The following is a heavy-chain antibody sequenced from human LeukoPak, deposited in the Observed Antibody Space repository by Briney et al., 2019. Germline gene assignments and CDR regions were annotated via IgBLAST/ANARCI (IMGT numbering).Heavy chain of an antibody. J-gene: IGHJ6*03. V-gene: IGHV3-23*01. CDR1: GFSFSTYA. CDR2: ISAGGATI. CDR3: AKDSGGTYFYYYYYMDV. D-gene: IGHD1-26*01. Sequence: GGSLRLSCAASGFSFSTYAMSWVRQAPGKGLEWVPAISAGGATIYYADSVKGRFTVSRDNSKNTLYLQMNSLRAEDTAVYYCAKDSGGTYFYYYYYMDVWGKGTTVTVSS.